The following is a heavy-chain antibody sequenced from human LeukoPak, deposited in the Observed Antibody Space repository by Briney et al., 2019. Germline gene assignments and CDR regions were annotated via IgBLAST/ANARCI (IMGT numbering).Heavy chain of an antibody. Sequence: GGSLRLSCAASGFTFSSYEMNWVRQAPGKGLEWVSYISSSGSTIYYADSVKGRFTISRDNAKNSLYLQMNSLRAEDTAVYYCARLQEDSSGYPDYWGQGTLVTVSS. V-gene: IGHV3-48*03. D-gene: IGHD3-22*01. CDR2: ISSSGSTI. CDR3: ARLQEDSSGYPDY. CDR1: GFTFSSYE. J-gene: IGHJ4*02.